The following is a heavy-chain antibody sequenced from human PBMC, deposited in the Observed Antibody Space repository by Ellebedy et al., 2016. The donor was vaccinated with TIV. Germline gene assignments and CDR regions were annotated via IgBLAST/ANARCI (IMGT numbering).Heavy chain of an antibody. Sequence: GESLKISCTGSGYSFTPYWISWVRQMPGKGLEWIGRVYPSDSYNKYSPSFQGHVTISVDKSISTAYLQWSSLKASDTAMYYCARHMHTAMNNDHWGQGTLVTVSS. CDR3: ARHMHTAMNNDH. CDR1: GYSFTPYW. J-gene: IGHJ4*02. CDR2: VYPSDSYN. V-gene: IGHV5-10-1*01. D-gene: IGHD5-18*01.